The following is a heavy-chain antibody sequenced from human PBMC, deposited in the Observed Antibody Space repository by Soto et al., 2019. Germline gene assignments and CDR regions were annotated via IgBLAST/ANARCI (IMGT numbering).Heavy chain of an antibody. Sequence: GESLKISCKGSGYSFSGFWISWVRQMPGKDLEWMGIIYPSDSDTSYSPSFRGQITISADTSISTAYLQWSSLKASDTAIYYCARGIAGISHPNPFDYGGKGTRVTVSS. CDR2: IYPSDSDT. CDR1: GYSFSGFW. D-gene: IGHD1-20*01. J-gene: IGHJ4*02. CDR3: ARGIAGISHPNPFDY. V-gene: IGHV5-51*01.